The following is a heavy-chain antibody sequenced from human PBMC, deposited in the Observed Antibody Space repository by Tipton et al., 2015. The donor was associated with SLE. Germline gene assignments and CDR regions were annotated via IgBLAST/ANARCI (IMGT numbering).Heavy chain of an antibody. CDR3: ARGSYYVY. V-gene: IGHV3-23*01. CDR2: ISGSGDKT. Sequence: SLRLSCAASGFIFSVHAMNWVRQAPGKGLEWVSAISGSGDKTYYTDSVKGRFTISRDNSRNTVYLQMNSLRAEDTAVYYCARGSYYVYWGQGTLVTVSS. J-gene: IGHJ4*02. D-gene: IGHD1-26*01. CDR1: GFIFSVHA.